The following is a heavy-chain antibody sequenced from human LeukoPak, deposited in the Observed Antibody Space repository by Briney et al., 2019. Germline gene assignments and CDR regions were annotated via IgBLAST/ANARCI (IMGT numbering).Heavy chain of an antibody. D-gene: IGHD2-2*01. CDR2: INPNSGGT. J-gene: IGHJ4*02. V-gene: IGHV1-2*02. Sequence: ASVKVSCKASGYTFTGYYMHWVRQAPGQGLEWMGWINPNSGGTNYAQKFQGRVTMTRDTSISTAYMELSRLRSDDTGVYYCARATKYCSSTSCPYYFDYWGQGTLVTVSS. CDR3: ARATKYCSSTSCPYYFDY. CDR1: GYTFTGYY.